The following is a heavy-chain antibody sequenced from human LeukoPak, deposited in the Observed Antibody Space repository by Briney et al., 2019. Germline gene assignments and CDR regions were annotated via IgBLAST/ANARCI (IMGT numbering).Heavy chain of an antibody. J-gene: IGHJ4*02. V-gene: IGHV3-74*01. CDR3: ANTVLRFLEWLSPPY. CDR2: INGDGKTT. Sequence: PGGSLRLSCAASGFTFSTYWMHWVRQAPGKGLVWVSRINGDGKTTNYADSVKGRFTISRDNAKNTLYLQMSSLRAEDTAVYYCANTVLRFLEWLSPPYWGQGTLVTVSS. D-gene: IGHD3-3*01. CDR1: GFTFSTYW.